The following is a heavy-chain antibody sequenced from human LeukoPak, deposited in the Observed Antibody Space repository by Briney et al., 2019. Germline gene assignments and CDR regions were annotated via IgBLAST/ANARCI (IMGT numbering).Heavy chain of an antibody. J-gene: IGHJ4*02. V-gene: IGHV3-7*03. CDR3: AKAVRGYGYFDY. Sequence: GGSLRLSCAASGFIFSNYYMGWVRQAPGKGLEWVANIQEDGSATYYVDSVKGRFTISRDNAKNSLYLQMNSLRAEDTALYYCAKAVRGYGYFDYWGQGTLVTVSS. CDR1: GFIFSNYY. CDR2: IQEDGSAT. D-gene: IGHD5-12*01.